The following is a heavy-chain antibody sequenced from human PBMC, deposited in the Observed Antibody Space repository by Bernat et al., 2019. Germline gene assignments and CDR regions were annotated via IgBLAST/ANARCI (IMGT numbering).Heavy chain of an antibody. CDR3: AGDFYERRAYSIKGPFDY. D-gene: IGHD2-8*01. J-gene: IGHJ4*02. V-gene: IGHV1-18*01. Sequence: QVQLVQSGIEVEKPGASVKVSCKASGYTFTSHGINWVRQAPGQGLEWMGWTSVYNGKTNYAQKFQGRVTMTTDTSTSTAYLELGSLRSEDTAVYYCAGDFYERRAYSIKGPFDYWGQGTLVTVSS. CDR2: TSVYNGKT. CDR1: GYTFTSHG.